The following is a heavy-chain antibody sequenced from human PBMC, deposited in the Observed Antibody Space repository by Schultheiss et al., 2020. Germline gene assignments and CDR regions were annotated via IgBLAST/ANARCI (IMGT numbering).Heavy chain of an antibody. J-gene: IGHJ5*02. V-gene: IGHV4-59*12. Sequence: SQTLSLTCYVSGGSINIDYWTWIRQPPGKGLEWIGYIYSSGTTRYNPSLKSRVTISIDASKNQFSLMLTSVTAADTAIYYCVHSIFWSYASWGQGMLVSVSS. CDR3: VHSIFWSYAS. D-gene: IGHD3-16*01. CDR1: GGSINIDY. CDR2: IYSSGTT.